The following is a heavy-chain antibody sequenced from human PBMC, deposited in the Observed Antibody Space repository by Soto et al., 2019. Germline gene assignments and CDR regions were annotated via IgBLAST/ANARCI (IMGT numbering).Heavy chain of an antibody. CDR3: ARALITPVTSNWFDP. D-gene: IGHD1-20*01. J-gene: IGHJ5*02. CDR1: GGSFSGYY. Sequence: PSETLSLTCAVYGGSFSGYYWSWIRQPPGKGLEWIGEINHSGSTNYNPSLKSRVTISVDTSKNQFSLKLSSVTAADTAVYYCARALITPVTSNWFDPWGQGTLVTVSS. CDR2: INHSGST. V-gene: IGHV4-34*01.